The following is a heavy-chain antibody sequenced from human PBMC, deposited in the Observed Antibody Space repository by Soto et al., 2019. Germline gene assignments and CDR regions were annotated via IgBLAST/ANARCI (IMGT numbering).Heavy chain of an antibody. J-gene: IGHJ4*02. Sequence: SETLSLTCAVYGGSFSGYYWSWIRQPPGKGLEWIGEINHSGSTNYNPSLKSRVTISVDTSKNQFSLKLSSVTAADTAVYYCEREYYDGYDSRGQGTPVTGSS. D-gene: IGHD5-12*01. CDR1: GGSFSGYY. CDR3: EREYYDGYDS. V-gene: IGHV4-34*01. CDR2: INHSGST.